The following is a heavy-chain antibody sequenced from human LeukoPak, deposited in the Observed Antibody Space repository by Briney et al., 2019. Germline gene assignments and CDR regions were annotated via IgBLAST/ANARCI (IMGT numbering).Heavy chain of an antibody. V-gene: IGHV3-30-3*01. J-gene: IGHJ4*02. Sequence: GRSLRLSCAASGFTFSSYAMHWVRQAPGKGLERVAVISYDGSNKYYADSVKGRFTISRDNSKNTLYLQMNSLRAEDTAVYYCARDPEMATISAFDYWGQGTLVTVSS. CDR3: ARDPEMATISAFDY. CDR2: ISYDGSNK. D-gene: IGHD5-24*01. CDR1: GFTFSSYA.